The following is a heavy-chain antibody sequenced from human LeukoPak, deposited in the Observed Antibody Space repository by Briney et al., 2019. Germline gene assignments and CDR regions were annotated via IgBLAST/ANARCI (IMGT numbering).Heavy chain of an antibody. CDR3: ARGRRVAARPFDY. Sequence: SETLSLTCAVYGGSFSSYYWSWIRQPPGKGLEWIGEINYSGSNNYNPPLKSRVTISVDTFKDHFSLKLSSVTAADKAVYYCARGRRVAARPFDYLGQATLVTDCS. CDR2: INYSGSN. CDR1: GGSFSSYY. V-gene: IGHV4-34*01. D-gene: IGHD6-6*01. J-gene: IGHJ4*02.